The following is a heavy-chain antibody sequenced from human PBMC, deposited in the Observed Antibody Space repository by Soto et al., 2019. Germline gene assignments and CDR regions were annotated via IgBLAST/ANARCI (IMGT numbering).Heavy chain of an antibody. CDR2: IYYSGST. CDR1: GGSISSYY. CDR3: ARLATRYYFDY. Sequence: QVQLQESGPGLVKPSETLSLTCTVSGGSISSYYWSWIRQPPGKGLEWIGYIYYSGSTNYNPSLKSXXTXSGXTSKNQFSLKMSSVTAADTAVYYCARLATRYYFDYWGQGTLVTVSS. J-gene: IGHJ4*02. D-gene: IGHD1-1*01. V-gene: IGHV4-59*01.